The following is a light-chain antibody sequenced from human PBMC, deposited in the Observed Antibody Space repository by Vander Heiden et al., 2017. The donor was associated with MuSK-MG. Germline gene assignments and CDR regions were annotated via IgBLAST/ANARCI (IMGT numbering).Light chain of an antibody. V-gene: IGLV2-23*02. CDR2: EVT. J-gene: IGLJ2*01. CDR1: SSDVGSYKL. Sequence: QSALAQPASVSGSPGQSVTISCTGTSSDVGSYKLVSWYQQHPGKVPKLMIYEVTKRPSGISNRFSGSKSGNTASLTISGLQAADEADYYCCSFAGSTTLVFGGGTKLTVL. CDR3: CSFAGSTTLV.